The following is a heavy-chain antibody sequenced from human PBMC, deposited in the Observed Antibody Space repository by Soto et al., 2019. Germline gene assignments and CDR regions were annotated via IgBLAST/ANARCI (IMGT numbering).Heavy chain of an antibody. D-gene: IGHD5-12*01. Sequence: QAQLEQSGAEVKKPGASVKVACKASGYTFYNYGITWVRQAPGHGLEWMGWISPYNDYTNYAQQFQGRVSMTTDTSTSTAFMELRSLTSDDTAVYFCARLPTSGYHTHYYYAMDVWGQGTTVTVSS. V-gene: IGHV1-18*01. J-gene: IGHJ6*02. CDR3: ARLPTSGYHTHYYYAMDV. CDR1: GYTFYNYG. CDR2: ISPYNDYT.